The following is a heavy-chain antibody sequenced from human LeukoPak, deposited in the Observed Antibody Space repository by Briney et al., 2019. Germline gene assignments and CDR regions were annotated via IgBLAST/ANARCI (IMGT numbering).Heavy chain of an antibody. D-gene: IGHD3-22*01. CDR3: ARAKVDSSGYYSPDY. J-gene: IGHJ4*02. CDR2: IYYSGST. V-gene: IGHV4-59*01. CDR1: GGSISSYY. Sequence: PSETLSLTCTVSGGSISSYYWSWIRQPPGKGLEWIGYIYYSGSTNYNPSLKSRVTISVDTSKNQFSLKLSSVTAAVTAVYYCARAKVDSSGYYSPDYWGQGTLVTVSS.